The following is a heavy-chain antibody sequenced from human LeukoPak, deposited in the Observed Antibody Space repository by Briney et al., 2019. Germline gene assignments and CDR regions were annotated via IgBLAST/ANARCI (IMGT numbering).Heavy chain of an antibody. Sequence: SETLSLTCTVSGGSISSYYWSWIRQPPGKGLEWIGEINHSGSTNYNPSLKSRVTISVDTSKNQFSLKLSSVTAADTAVYYCAREYDYGDVTYYGMDVWGQGTTVTVSS. CDR3: AREYDYGDVTYYGMDV. D-gene: IGHD4-17*01. J-gene: IGHJ6*02. CDR2: INHSGST. V-gene: IGHV4-34*01. CDR1: GGSISSYY.